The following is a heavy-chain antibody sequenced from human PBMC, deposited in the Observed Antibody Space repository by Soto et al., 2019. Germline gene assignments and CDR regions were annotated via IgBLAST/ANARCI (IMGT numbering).Heavy chain of an antibody. CDR3: AHSWLLTAGEILVPSYTPSYFDY. V-gene: IGHV2-5*02. CDR1: GFSLSTSGVG. CDR2: IYWDDDK. J-gene: IGHJ4*02. D-gene: IGHD6-13*01. Sequence: QITLKESGPTLVKPTQTLTLTCTFSGFSLSTSGVGVGWIRQPPGKALEWLALIYWDDDKRYSPSLKSRLTITKDTSKNQVVLTMTNMDPVDTATYYCAHSWLLTAGEILVPSYTPSYFDYWGQGTLVTVSS.